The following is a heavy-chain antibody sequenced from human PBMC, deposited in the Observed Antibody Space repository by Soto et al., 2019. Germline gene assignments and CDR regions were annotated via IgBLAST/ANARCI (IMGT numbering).Heavy chain of an antibody. J-gene: IGHJ5*02. CDR1: GYTFTSYS. Sequence: QVQLVQSGAEVKKPGASVKVSCKASGYTFTSYSLHWVRQAPGQRLEWMGWINVDSGNTKYSQKFQDRVTITRDTSATTTCMELSGLTSEDMAVYYCVRDNSGDLFATPWFDPWGQGTLVTVSS. V-gene: IGHV1-3*01. CDR3: VRDNSGDLFATPWFDP. D-gene: IGHD3-10*02. CDR2: INVDSGNT.